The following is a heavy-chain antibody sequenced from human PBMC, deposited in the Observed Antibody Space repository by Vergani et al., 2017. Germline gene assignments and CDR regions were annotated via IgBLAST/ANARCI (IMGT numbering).Heavy chain of an antibody. Sequence: QVHLVESGGGVVQPGRSLRLSCVVSGFTSIYYGMHWVRQAPGKGLEWGAGISYDGTQKYYEDSVKGRFTISRDNSKSTLYLQMNSLRTEDTAVYYCATKSCGTPGCQIGYFREWGQGTLVTVSS. J-gene: IGHJ1*01. CDR2: ISYDGTQK. CDR1: GFTSIYYG. V-gene: IGHV3-30*03. D-gene: IGHD1-1*01. CDR3: ATKSCGTPGCQIGYFRE.